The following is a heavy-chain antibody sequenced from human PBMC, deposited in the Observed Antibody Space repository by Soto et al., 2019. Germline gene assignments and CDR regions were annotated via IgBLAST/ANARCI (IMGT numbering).Heavy chain of an antibody. V-gene: IGHV3-21*01. D-gene: IGHD1-7*01. CDR3: ASHPGTKRGRVDY. J-gene: IGHJ4*02. CDR1: GFTFSSYS. Sequence: PGGSLRLSCAASGFTFSSYSMNWVRQAPGKGLEWVSSISSSSSYIYYADSVKGRFTISRDNAKNSLYLQMNSLRAEDTALYYCASHPGTKRGRVDYWGQGTLVTVSS. CDR2: ISSSSSYI.